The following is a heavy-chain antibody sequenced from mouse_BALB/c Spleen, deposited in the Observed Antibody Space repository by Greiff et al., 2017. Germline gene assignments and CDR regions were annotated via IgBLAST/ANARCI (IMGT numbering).Heavy chain of an antibody. J-gene: IGHJ4*01. Sequence: QVQLQQSGAELVKPGASVKLSCKASGYTFTSYYMYWVKQRPGQGLEWIGEINPSNGGTNFNEKFKSKATLTVDKSSSTAYMQLSSLTSEDSAVYYCTREGVYAMDYWGQGTSVTVSS. V-gene: IGHV1S81*02. CDR1: GYTFTSYY. CDR2: INPSNGGT. CDR3: TREGVYAMDY.